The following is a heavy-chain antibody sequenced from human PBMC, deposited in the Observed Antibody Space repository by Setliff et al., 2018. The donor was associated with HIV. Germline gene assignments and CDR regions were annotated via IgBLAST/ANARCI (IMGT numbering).Heavy chain of an antibody. V-gene: IGHV4-38-2*01. J-gene: IGHJ5*02. CDR3: ARLEEAVNGGGFDP. CDR1: GYSISSGYY. D-gene: IGHD7-27*01. Sequence: SETLSLTCAVSGYSISSGYYWGWIRQPPGKGLEWIGNIYYSGSTYYNPSLKSRVTISVATSKKQFSLKLSSVTASDTAVYFCARLEEAVNGGGFDPWGPGTLVTVSS. CDR2: IYYSGST.